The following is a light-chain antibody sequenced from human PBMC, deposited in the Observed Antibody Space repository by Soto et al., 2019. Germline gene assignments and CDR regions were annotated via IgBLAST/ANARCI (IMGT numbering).Light chain of an antibody. CDR3: QSYDSSLRGYV. V-gene: IGLV1-40*01. CDR1: SSNIGAGHD. CDR2: TNS. Sequence: QSVLTQPPSVSGAPGQRVTISCTGSSSNIGAGHDVHWYQQLPGTAPKLLIYTNSNRPSGVPDRFSGSKSGTSASLAITGLQAEDEAEYYCQSYDSSLRGYVFGTGITLTVL. J-gene: IGLJ1*01.